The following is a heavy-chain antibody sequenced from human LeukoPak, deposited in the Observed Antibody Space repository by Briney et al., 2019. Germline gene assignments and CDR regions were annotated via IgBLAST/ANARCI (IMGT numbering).Heavy chain of an antibody. J-gene: IGHJ4*02. CDR1: GFTFSSYA. V-gene: IGHV3-30*04. Sequence: GGSLRLSCAASGFTFSSYAMHWVRQAPGKGLEWVAVISYDGSNKYYADSVKGRFTISRDSSKNTLYLQMNSLRAEDTAVYYCAKSSGSGSYYKGYFDYWGQGTLVTVSS. CDR3: AKSSGSGSYYKGYFDY. CDR2: ISYDGSNK. D-gene: IGHD3-10*01.